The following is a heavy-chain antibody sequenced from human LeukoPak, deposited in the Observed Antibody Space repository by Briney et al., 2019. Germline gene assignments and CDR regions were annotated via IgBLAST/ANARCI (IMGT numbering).Heavy chain of an antibody. Sequence: ASVKVSCKASGYTFTSYAMNWVRQAPGQGLEWMGWINTNTGNPTYAQGFTGRFVFSLDTSVSTAYLQISSLKAEDTAVYYCARDGELGYYDSSGYHDAFDIWGQGTMVTVSS. CDR3: ARDGELGYYDSSGYHDAFDI. V-gene: IGHV7-4-1*02. CDR2: INTNTGNP. CDR1: GYTFTSYA. J-gene: IGHJ3*02. D-gene: IGHD3-22*01.